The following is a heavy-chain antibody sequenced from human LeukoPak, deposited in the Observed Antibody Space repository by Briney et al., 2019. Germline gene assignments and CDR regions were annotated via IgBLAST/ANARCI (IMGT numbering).Heavy chain of an antibody. Sequence: SETLSLTCTVSGVSISSYYWSWLRQPPGKGLEWIGYIYYSGSTNYNPSLKSRVTISVDTSKNQFSLKLSSVTAADTAVYYCARSHSVWTSFDYWGQGTLVTVSS. V-gene: IGHV4-59*01. CDR2: IYYSGST. J-gene: IGHJ4*02. CDR1: GVSISSYY. CDR3: ARSHSVWTSFDY. D-gene: IGHD3/OR15-3a*01.